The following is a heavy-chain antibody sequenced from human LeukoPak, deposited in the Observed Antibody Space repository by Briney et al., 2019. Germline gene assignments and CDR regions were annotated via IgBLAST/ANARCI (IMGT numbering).Heavy chain of an antibody. Sequence: ASVKVSCKTSAYSFTPYAMHWVRQAPGQRLEWVGWINPNSGATNYAQKFHGRVTMASDTSIRTAYMDLNRVGPDDTAVYYCAKTARRGGQNWLDPWGQGTLVTVSS. CDR1: AYSFTPYA. CDR2: INPNSGAT. D-gene: IGHD3-16*01. J-gene: IGHJ5*02. CDR3: AKTARRGGQNWLDP. V-gene: IGHV1-2*02.